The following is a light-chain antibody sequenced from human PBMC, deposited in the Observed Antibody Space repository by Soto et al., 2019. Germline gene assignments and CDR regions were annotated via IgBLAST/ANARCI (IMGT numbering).Light chain of an antibody. CDR1: QSVSSSY. CDR2: GAS. Sequence: EIVLTQSPGTLSLSPWERATLSCRASQSVSSSYLAWYQQKPGQAPRLVIYGASSRATGIPDRFSGSGSGTDFTLTISRLEPEDFAVYYCQQYGRTFGQGTKVDIK. J-gene: IGKJ1*01. CDR3: QQYGRT. V-gene: IGKV3-20*01.